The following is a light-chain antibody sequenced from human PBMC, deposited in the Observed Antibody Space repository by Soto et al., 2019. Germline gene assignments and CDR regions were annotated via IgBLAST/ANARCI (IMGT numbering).Light chain of an antibody. Sequence: DIQMTQSPSSLSASVGDRVTITCQASQDISNFLNWYQRKSGKSPKLLINDASNLETGVPSRFSGSGSSTYFTFTINSLQPEDVATYYCQQYDSLPLSFGPGTKVELK. CDR2: DAS. J-gene: IGKJ3*01. CDR3: QQYDSLPLS. CDR1: QDISNF. V-gene: IGKV1-33*01.